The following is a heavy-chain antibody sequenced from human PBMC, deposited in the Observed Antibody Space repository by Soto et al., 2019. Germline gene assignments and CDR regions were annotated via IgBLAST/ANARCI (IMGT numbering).Heavy chain of an antibody. J-gene: IGHJ6*02. D-gene: IGHD6-13*01. CDR2: INPNSGGT. CDR1: GYTFTGYY. V-gene: IGHV1-2*02. CDR3: ARAPKSSSWYGYYYYYGMDV. Sequence: ASVKVSCKASGYTFTGYYMHWLRQATGQGLEWMGWINPNSGGTNYAQKFQGRVTMTRDTSISTAYMELSRLRSDDTAVYYCARAPKSSSWYGYYYYYGMDVWGQGTTVTVSS.